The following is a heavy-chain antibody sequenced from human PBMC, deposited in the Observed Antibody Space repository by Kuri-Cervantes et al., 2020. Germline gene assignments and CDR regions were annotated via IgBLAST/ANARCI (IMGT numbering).Heavy chain of an antibody. Sequence: GESLKISCAASGFTFDDYAMNWVRQAPGKGLEWVSSISSSSSYIYYADSVKGRFTISRDNSKNTLYLQMNSLRAEDTAVYYCARGSYDFWSGYPAYYFDYWGQGTLVTVSS. CDR1: GFTFDDYA. D-gene: IGHD3-3*01. J-gene: IGHJ4*02. V-gene: IGHV3-21*01. CDR3: ARGSYDFWSGYPAYYFDY. CDR2: ISSSSSYI.